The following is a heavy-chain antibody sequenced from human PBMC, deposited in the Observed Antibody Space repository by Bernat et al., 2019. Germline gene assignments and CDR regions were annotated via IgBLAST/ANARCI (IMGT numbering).Heavy chain of an antibody. CDR1: GCTFSNYW. CDR3: AREGRYSCGDY. CDR2: IKQDGSEK. J-gene: IGHJ4*02. V-gene: IGHV3-7*04. Sequence: EVQLVESGGGLVQPGGSLRLSCAASGCTFSNYWMSWGRQAPGKGLEWVANIKQDGSEKYYVDSVKGRFTISRDNAKNSLYLQMDSLRAEDTAVYYCAREGRYSCGDYWGQGTLVTVSS. D-gene: IGHD6-19*01.